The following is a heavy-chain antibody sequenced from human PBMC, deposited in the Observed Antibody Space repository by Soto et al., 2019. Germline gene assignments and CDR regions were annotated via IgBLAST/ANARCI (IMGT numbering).Heavy chain of an antibody. D-gene: IGHD1-1*01. Sequence: GGSLRLSCAASGFTFSNYAMSWVRQAPGKGLEWVSAISSSDDSPYYAASVQGRVTVSGDNSNNTLYLQMNSPRVADTAIYYCERNTIPLPPSWGQGTLVTVSS. V-gene: IGHV3-23*01. CDR3: ERNTIPLPPS. CDR1: GFTFSNYA. CDR2: ISSSDDSP. J-gene: IGHJ5*02.